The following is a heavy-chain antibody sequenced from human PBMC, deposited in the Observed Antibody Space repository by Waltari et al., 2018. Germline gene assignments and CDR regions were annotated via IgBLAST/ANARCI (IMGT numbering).Heavy chain of an antibody. Sequence: QVQLQESGPGLVKPSETLSLTCTVSGGSISSYYWSWIRQPAGKGLEWIGRIYTSGSTNSNPSLQSRVTMSVATSKNQFSLKLSSVTAADTAVYYCARAYYDFWSGYFDIWGQGTMVTVSS. V-gene: IGHV4-4*07. CDR2: IYTSGST. CDR3: ARAYYDFWSGYFDI. D-gene: IGHD3-3*01. J-gene: IGHJ3*02. CDR1: GGSISSYY.